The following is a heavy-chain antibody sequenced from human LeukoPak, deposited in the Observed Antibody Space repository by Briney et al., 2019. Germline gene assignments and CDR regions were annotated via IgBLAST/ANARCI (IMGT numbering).Heavy chain of an antibody. D-gene: IGHD1-26*01. CDR3: AREYSGSYCLDY. Sequence: GRSLRLSCAASGFTFSSYGMHWVRQAPGKGLEWVAVISYDGSNKYYADSVKGRFTISRDNSKNTLYLQMNSLRAEDTAVYYCAREYSGSYCLDYWGQGTLVTVSS. CDR1: GFTFSSYG. V-gene: IGHV3-30*19. J-gene: IGHJ4*02. CDR2: ISYDGSNK.